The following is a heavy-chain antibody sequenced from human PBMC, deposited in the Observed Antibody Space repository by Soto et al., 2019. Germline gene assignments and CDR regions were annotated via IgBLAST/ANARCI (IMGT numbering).Heavy chain of an antibody. CDR3: ARVGGYCSSTSCYKAWFDP. CDR2: INHSGST. Sequence: SETLSLTCTVYGGSMRTGGYYWSWIRQHAGRGLEWIGEINHSGSTNYNPSLKSRVTISVDTSKNQFSLKLSSVTAADTAVYYCARVGGYCSSTSCYKAWFDPWGQGTLVTVSS. J-gene: IGHJ5*02. CDR1: GGSMRTGGYY. V-gene: IGHV4-34*01. D-gene: IGHD2-2*02.